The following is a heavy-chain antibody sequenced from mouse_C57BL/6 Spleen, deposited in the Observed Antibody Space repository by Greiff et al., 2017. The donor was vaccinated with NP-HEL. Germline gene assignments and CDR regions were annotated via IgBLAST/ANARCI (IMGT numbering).Heavy chain of an antibody. V-gene: IGHV14-4*01. CDR2: IDPANGDT. D-gene: IGHD2-14*01. Sequence: EVQLQQSGAELVRPGASVKLSCTASGFNIKDDYMHWVKQRPEQGLEWIGWIDPANGDTEYASKFQGKATITADTSSNTAYLQLSSLTSEDTAVYYCTTVSSDRGLAYWGQGTLVTGSA. J-gene: IGHJ3*01. CDR1: GFNIKDDY. CDR3: TTVSSDRGLAY.